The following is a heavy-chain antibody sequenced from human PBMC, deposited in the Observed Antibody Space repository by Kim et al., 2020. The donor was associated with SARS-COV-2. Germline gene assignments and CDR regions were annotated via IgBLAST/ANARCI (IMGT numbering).Heavy chain of an antibody. V-gene: IGHV5-10-1*01. D-gene: IGHD6-19*01. J-gene: IGHJ4*02. CDR3: ARHQGLAVGDFDY. Sequence: YRPSFHGHVTISANKSISTAYLQWSSLKASDTAMYYCARHQGLAVGDFDYWGQGTLVTVSS.